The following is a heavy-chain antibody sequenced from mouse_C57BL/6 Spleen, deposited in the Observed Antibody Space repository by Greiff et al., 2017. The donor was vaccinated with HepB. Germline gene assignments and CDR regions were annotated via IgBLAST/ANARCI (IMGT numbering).Heavy chain of an antibody. CDR1: GFTFSDYG. D-gene: IGHD1-1*01. V-gene: IGHV5-17*01. Sequence: EVNVVESGGGLVKPGGSLKLSCAASGFTFSDYGMHWVRQAPEKGLEWVAYISSGSSTIYYADTVKGRFTISRDNAKNTLFLQMTSLRSEDTAMYYCARKLVALDYWGQGTTLTVSS. J-gene: IGHJ2*01. CDR2: ISSGSSTI. CDR3: ARKLVALDY.